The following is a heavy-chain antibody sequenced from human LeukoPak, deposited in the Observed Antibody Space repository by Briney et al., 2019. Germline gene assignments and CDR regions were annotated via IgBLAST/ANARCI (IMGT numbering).Heavy chain of an antibody. J-gene: IGHJ4*02. CDR2: ISYDGSNK. CDR1: GFTFNSYG. D-gene: IGHD6-13*01. CDR3: AKGHSSSWLFDY. V-gene: IGHV3-30*18. Sequence: QSGGSLRLSCAASGFTFNSYGMHWVRQAPGKGLEWVAVISYDGSNKYYADSVKGRFTISRDNSKNTLYLQMNSLRAEDTAVYYCAKGHSSSWLFDYWGQGTLATVSS.